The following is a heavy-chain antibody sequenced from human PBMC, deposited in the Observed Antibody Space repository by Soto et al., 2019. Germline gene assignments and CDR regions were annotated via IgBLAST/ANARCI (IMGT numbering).Heavy chain of an antibody. J-gene: IGHJ4*02. CDR1: GFTFSDHH. CDR3: ARLMGTSFDL. D-gene: IGHD2-8*01. Sequence: QSGGSLRLSXAASGFTFSDHHMDWVRQAPGKGLEWVGRARNKAHGYTTAYAASLKGRFTISRDDSKNSLSLQMNSLKTEDTAVYFCARLMGTSFDLWGQGTLVTVSS. CDR2: ARNKAHGYTT. V-gene: IGHV3-72*01.